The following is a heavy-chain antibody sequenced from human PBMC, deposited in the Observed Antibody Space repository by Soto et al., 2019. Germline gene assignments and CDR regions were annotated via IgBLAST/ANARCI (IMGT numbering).Heavy chain of an antibody. V-gene: IGHV4-59*01. CDR3: ASGGNWFDP. CDR2: MYYNGNI. D-gene: IGHD3-16*01. Sequence: SETLSLTCNVSGGSISNYYWTWARQSPEKGLEWIGYMYYNGNINYNPSLKSRVTISIDTSKNQFSLTLKSVTAADTAVYYCASGGNWFDPWGQGVLVTVSS. J-gene: IGHJ5*02. CDR1: GGSISNYY.